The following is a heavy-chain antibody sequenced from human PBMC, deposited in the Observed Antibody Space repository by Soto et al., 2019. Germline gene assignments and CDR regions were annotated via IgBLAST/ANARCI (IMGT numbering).Heavy chain of an antibody. Sequence: QVQLQESGPGLVKPSETLSLTCTVSGGSVSSGSYYWSWIRQPPGKGLEWIGYIYYSGSTNYNPSLKSRVTISVDTSKNQFSLKLSSVTAADTAVYYCASDTTGHDAFDIWGQGTMVTVSS. CDR1: GGSVSSGSYY. D-gene: IGHD1-1*01. V-gene: IGHV4-61*01. J-gene: IGHJ3*02. CDR2: IYYSGST. CDR3: ASDTTGHDAFDI.